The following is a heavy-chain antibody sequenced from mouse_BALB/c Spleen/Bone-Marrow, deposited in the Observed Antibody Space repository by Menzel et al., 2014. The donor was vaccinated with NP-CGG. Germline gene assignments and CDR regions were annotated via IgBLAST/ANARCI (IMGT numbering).Heavy chain of an antibody. CDR1: GFTFSSYA. CDR3: ASGDVYFAY. J-gene: IGHJ3*01. Sequence: DVQLVESGGGLVKPGGSLKLSCAASGFTFSSYAMSWVRQSPDKRLEWVAGISSGGSYTYYPDTVTGRFTISRDNAKNTLYLEMRSLRSEDTAMYYCASGDVYFAYWGQGTLVTVSA. CDR2: ISSGGSYT. V-gene: IGHV5-9-4*01.